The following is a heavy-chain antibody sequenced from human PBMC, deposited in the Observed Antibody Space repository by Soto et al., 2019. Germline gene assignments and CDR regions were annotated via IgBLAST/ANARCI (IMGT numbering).Heavy chain of an antibody. V-gene: IGHV4-61*01. CDR1: GHSFTSVSDY. D-gene: IGHD3-10*01. Sequence: KTSETMSLTGTVSGHSFTSVSDYWSWIRQPPGKGLEWIGYIYYSGSADYNPSLGSRVTISIDTSKNQFSLKLTSVTAADTAVYYCARGVGFGYYYYHMDLWGQGTTVTV. CDR2: IYYSGSA. J-gene: IGHJ6*02. CDR3: ARGVGFGYYYYHMDL.